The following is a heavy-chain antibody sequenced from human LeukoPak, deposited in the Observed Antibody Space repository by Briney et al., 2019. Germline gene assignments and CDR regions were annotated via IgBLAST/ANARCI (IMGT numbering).Heavy chain of an antibody. D-gene: IGHD3-22*01. CDR3: ARFYYYDSSGYYPSDY. J-gene: IGHJ4*02. CDR1: GGSISSYY. CDR2: IYYSGST. V-gene: IGHV4-59*08. Sequence: SETLSLTCTVSGGSISSYYWSWIRQPPGKGLEWIGYIYYSGSTYYNPSLKSRVTISVDTSKNQFSLKLSSVTAADTAVYYCARFYYYDSSGYYPSDYWGQGTLVTVSS.